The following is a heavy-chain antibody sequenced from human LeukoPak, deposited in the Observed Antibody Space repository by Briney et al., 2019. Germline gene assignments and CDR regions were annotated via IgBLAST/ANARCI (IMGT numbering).Heavy chain of an antibody. Sequence: PGGSLRLSCAASGFTFSSYSMNWVRQAPGKGLEWVSSITSSSSYIYYADSVKGRFTISRDNAKNSLYLQMNGLRAEDTAVYYCAKAADSDSSEDYWGQGTLVTVSS. V-gene: IGHV3-21*01. D-gene: IGHD6-6*01. CDR1: GFTFSSYS. J-gene: IGHJ4*02. CDR3: AKAADSDSSEDY. CDR2: ITSSSSYI.